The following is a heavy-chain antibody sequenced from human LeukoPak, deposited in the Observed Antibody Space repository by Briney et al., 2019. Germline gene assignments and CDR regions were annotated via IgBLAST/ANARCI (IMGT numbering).Heavy chain of an antibody. CDR3: ARGGRGYCSSTSCYTNDLDY. V-gene: IGHV4-4*02. Sequence: SETLSLTCDVSGDSITNTNWWNWVRQSPGKGLKWIGYIYYSGSTNYNPSLKSRVTISVDRSKNQFSLKLSSVTAADTAVYYCARGGRGYCSSTSCYTNDLDYWGQGTLVTVSS. CDR2: IYYSGST. CDR1: GDSITNTNW. D-gene: IGHD2-2*02. J-gene: IGHJ4*02.